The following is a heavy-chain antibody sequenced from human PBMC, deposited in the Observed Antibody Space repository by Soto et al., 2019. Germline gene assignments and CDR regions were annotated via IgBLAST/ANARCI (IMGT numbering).Heavy chain of an antibody. V-gene: IGHV3-33*01. Sequence: PGVSLRLSFAASGFTFSSYCMHWVHQAPGKGLEWVAVIWYDGSNKYYADSVKGRFTISRDNSKNTLYLQMNSLRAEDTAVYYCARDTYYYDSSGYRDYWGQGTLVTVSS. D-gene: IGHD3-22*01. J-gene: IGHJ4*02. CDR2: IWYDGSNK. CDR3: ARDTYYYDSSGYRDY. CDR1: GFTFSSYC.